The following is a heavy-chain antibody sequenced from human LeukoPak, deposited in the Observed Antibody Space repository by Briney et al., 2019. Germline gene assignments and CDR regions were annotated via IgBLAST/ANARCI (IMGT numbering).Heavy chain of an antibody. V-gene: IGHV4-34*01. J-gene: IGHJ6*02. CDR3: ARGTPNCSSTSCYYYYYGMDV. D-gene: IGHD2-2*01. CDR2: INHSGST. CDR1: GGSFSGYY. Sequence: PSETLSLTCAVYGGSFSGYYWSWIRQPPGKGLEWIGEINHSGSTNYNPSLKSRVTISVDTSKNQFSLKLSSVTAADTAVYYCARGTPNCSSTSCYYYYYGMDVWGQGTTVTVSS.